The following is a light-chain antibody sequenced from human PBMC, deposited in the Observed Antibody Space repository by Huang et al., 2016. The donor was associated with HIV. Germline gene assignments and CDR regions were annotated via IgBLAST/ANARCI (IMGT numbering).Light chain of an antibody. V-gene: IGKV1-39*01. CDR3: QQSYSPSPFT. CDR1: QDIGRL. J-gene: IGKJ2*01. Sequence: QMTQSPSSLSASIGDRVIITCRASQDIGRLLNWYQQKPGKAPQLLIYEAAVLQTGVPSRFSGSGSGTHFTLTIRSLLPEDFATYYCQQSYSPSPFTFGLGTIL. CDR2: EAA.